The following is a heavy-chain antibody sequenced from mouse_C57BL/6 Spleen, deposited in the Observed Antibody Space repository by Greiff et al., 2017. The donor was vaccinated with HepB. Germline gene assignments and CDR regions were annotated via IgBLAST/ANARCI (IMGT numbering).Heavy chain of an antibody. D-gene: IGHD1-1*01. CDR3: ARRDYGSSPFAY. CDR1: GYTFTSYG. V-gene: IGHV1-81*01. CDR2: IYPRSGNT. J-gene: IGHJ3*01. Sequence: VQLQQSGAELARPGASVKLSCKASGYTFTSYGISWVKQRTGQGLEWIGEIYPRSGNTYYNEKFKGKATLTADKSSSTAYMELRSLTSEDSAVYFCARRDYGSSPFAYWGQGTLVTVSA.